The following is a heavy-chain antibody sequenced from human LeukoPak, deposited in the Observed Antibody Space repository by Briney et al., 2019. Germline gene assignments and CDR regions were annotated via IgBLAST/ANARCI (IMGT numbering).Heavy chain of an antibody. CDR2: ISSSSSYI. J-gene: IGHJ4*02. V-gene: IGHV3-21*01. CDR1: GFTFSSYS. CDR3: ARDMIRFLEWLDYFDY. D-gene: IGHD3-3*01. Sequence: GGSLRLSCAASGFTFSSYSMNWVRQAPGKGLEWVSSISSSSSYIYYADSVKGRFTISRDNAKNSLYLQMNSLRAEDTAVYYCARDMIRFLEWLDYFDYWGQGTPVTVSS.